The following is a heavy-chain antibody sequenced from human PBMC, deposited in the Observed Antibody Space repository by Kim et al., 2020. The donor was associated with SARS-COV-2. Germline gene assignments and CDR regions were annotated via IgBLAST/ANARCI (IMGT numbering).Heavy chain of an antibody. CDR1: GGSISSSSYY. Sequence: SETLSLTCTVSGGSISSSSYYWGWIRQPPGKGLEWIGSIYYSGSTYYNPSLKSRVTISVDTSKNQFSLKLSSVTATDTAVYYCARDSSSWSGWFDPWGQG. V-gene: IGHV4-39*07. CDR3: ARDSSSWSGWFDP. J-gene: IGHJ5*02. CDR2: IYYSGST. D-gene: IGHD6-13*01.